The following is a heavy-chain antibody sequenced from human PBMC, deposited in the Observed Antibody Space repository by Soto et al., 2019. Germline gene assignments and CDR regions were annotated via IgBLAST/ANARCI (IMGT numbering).Heavy chain of an antibody. V-gene: IGHV4-39*01. J-gene: IGHJ4*02. CDR2: IYYSGTS. CDR1: GGSISDDTYY. D-gene: IGHD5-18*01. Sequence: SETLSLTCTVSGGSISDDTYYWGWIRQPPGKGLEWIGSIYYSGTSSYNPSLKNRVTMSVDTSKKQLSLRLSSVTAADTAVYYCARASNKRGYSYGPDYWGQGPLVTVSS. CDR3: ARASNKRGYSYGPDY.